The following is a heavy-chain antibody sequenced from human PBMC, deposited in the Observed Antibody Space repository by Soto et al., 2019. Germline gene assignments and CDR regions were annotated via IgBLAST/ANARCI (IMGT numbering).Heavy chain of an antibody. CDR3: EKKVVPSAGGENWLNP. V-gene: IGHV3-30*18. Sequence: QVRLVESGGGVVQPGRSLRLSCAASGFTFSTYGMYWFRHAPGKGLQWVAGVSYDGRDQFYADSVKGQFTISRDNSKNAMSQQINSLKLQDTAVYYWEKKVVPSAGGENWLNPWGQGTLVTGSS. J-gene: IGHJ5*02. D-gene: IGHD3-10*01. CDR2: VSYDGRDQ. CDR1: GFTFSTYG.